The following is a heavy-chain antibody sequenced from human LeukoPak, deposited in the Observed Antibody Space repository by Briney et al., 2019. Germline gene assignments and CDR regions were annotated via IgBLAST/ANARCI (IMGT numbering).Heavy chain of an antibody. J-gene: IGHJ4*02. CDR2: IYPGDYDT. V-gene: IGHV5-51*01. Sequence: GESLKISCQGSGYKFSNYWIGWVRQVPEKGLEWMGIIYPGDYDTRYSPSFQGQVTISVDKSISTATLHWSSLKASDTAMYYCARRSYYGSGIYVHFDNWGQGTLVTVSS. CDR1: GYKFSNYW. D-gene: IGHD3-10*01. CDR3: ARRSYYGSGIYVHFDN.